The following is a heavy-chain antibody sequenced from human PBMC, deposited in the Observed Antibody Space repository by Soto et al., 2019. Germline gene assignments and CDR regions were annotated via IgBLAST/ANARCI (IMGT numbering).Heavy chain of an antibody. D-gene: IGHD3-22*01. CDR3: ARRFHYDSSAFYSTRRDNTEFDY. CDR1: GGSISSGGYS. Sequence: TLSLTCSVSGGSISSGGYSWSGIRHPPWTGLDCIGYIYHSWSTYYNPSLKSRVTISVDTSKNQFSLKLSSVTAADTAVYYCARRFHYDSSAFYSTRRDNTEFDYWGQGTRVTVSS. V-gene: IGHV4-30-2*01. J-gene: IGHJ4*02. CDR2: IYHSWST.